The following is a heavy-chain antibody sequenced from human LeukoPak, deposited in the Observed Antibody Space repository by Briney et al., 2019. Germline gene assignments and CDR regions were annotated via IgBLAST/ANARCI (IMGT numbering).Heavy chain of an antibody. CDR3: ARDPQQWLGAFDI. CDR1: GGSITSSSSY. D-gene: IGHD6-19*01. Sequence: SETLSLTCTVSGGSITSSSSYWGWIRQPPGKGLEWIGSIYYSGSTYYNPSLKSRVTLAVDTSKNQFSLKLSSVTAADTAVYYCARDPQQWLGAFDIWGQGTMVTVSS. V-gene: IGHV4-39*02. CDR2: IYYSGST. J-gene: IGHJ3*02.